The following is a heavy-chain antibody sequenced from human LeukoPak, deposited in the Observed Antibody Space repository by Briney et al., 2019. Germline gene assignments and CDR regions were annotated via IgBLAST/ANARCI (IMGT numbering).Heavy chain of an antibody. CDR3: ARDDGVGATDPIDY. D-gene: IGHD1-26*01. CDR1: GFTFSNYA. Sequence: GGSLRLSCAASGFTFSNYAMNWVRQAPGKGMEWVSSISSSSSYIYYADSVKGRFTISRDNAKNSLYLQMNSLRAEDTAVYYCARDDGVGATDPIDYWGQGTLVTVSS. V-gene: IGHV3-21*01. J-gene: IGHJ4*02. CDR2: ISSSSSYI.